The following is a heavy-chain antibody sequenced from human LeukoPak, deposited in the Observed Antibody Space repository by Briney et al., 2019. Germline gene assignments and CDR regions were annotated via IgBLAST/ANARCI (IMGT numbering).Heavy chain of an antibody. D-gene: IGHD4-17*01. V-gene: IGHV4-30-2*01. CDR1: GGSISSGGYS. CDR3: ARQMNTVTADY. Sequence: PSQTLSLTCAVSGGSISSGGYSWSWVRQPPGKGLEWIGYMYDSGSTYYNPSLKSRVTISVDRSKNQFSLKLSSVTAADTAVYYCARQMNTVTADYWGQGTLVTVSS. J-gene: IGHJ4*02. CDR2: MYDSGST.